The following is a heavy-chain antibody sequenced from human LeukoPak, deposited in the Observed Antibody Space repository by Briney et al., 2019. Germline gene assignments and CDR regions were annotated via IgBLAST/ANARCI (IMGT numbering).Heavy chain of an antibody. Sequence: GGSLRLSCAASRFTFSNFAMSWVRQAPGKGLEWVATVLGSGVPTYYAESVQGRFTISRDNSKNTLYLQMSSLRAEDTAIYYCAKDPNGDYIGTFDIWGQGTMVIVS. D-gene: IGHD4-17*01. CDR1: RFTFSNFA. J-gene: IGHJ3*02. CDR2: VLGSGVPT. CDR3: AKDPNGDYIGTFDI. V-gene: IGHV3-23*01.